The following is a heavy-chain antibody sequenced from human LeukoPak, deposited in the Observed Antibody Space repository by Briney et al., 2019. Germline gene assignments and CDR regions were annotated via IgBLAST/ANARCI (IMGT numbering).Heavy chain of an antibody. CDR1: GGSISSSGQS. J-gene: IGHJ4*02. Sequence: SETLSLTCSVSGGSISSSGQSWGWIRQPPGKGLEWIGTMDYSGSTYFDPSLKSRVTMSVDTSKNQFSLKLSSVTATDTAVYFCARQYYDILTGYPYYFDYWGQGTLVTVSS. CDR3: ARQYYDILTGYPYYFDY. D-gene: IGHD3-9*01. V-gene: IGHV4-39*01. CDR2: MDYSGST.